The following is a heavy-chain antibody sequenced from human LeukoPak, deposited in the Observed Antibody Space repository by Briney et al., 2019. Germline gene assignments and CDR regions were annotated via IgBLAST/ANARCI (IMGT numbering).Heavy chain of an antibody. CDR2: ISYDGSNK. V-gene: IGHV3-30*01. CDR1: GFTFSSYA. CDR3: ARARITMVRGVIITYYYYMDV. J-gene: IGHJ6*03. D-gene: IGHD3-10*01. Sequence: PGGSLRLSCAASGFTFSSYAMHWVRQAPGKGLEWVAVISYDGSNKYYADSVKGRFTISRDNSKNTLYLQMNSLRAEDTAVYYRARARITMVRGVIITYYYYMDVWGKGTTVTVSS.